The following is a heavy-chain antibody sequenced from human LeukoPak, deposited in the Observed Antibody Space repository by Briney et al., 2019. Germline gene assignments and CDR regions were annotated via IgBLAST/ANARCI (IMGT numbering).Heavy chain of an antibody. CDR1: GYTFTGYY. J-gene: IGHJ4*02. CDR3: ARAYAADYYYGSGSYYNDY. Sequence: GASVKVSCKASGYTFTGYYMHWVRQAPGQGLEWMGWINPNSGGTNYAQKFQGRVTMTRDTSISTAYMELSRLRSDDTAVYCCARAYAADYYYGSGSYYNDYWGQGTLVTVSS. D-gene: IGHD3-10*01. V-gene: IGHV1-2*02. CDR2: INPNSGGT.